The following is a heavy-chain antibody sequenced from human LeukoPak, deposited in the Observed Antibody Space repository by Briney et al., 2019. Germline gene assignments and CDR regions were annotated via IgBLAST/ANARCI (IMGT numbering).Heavy chain of an antibody. J-gene: IGHJ4*02. CDR3: ARGKPGMGLLADY. V-gene: IGHV4-39*07. Sequence: ASETLSLTCTVSGVSISSSSYYWGWIRQPPGKGLEWIGSIYYSERTYYNPSLKSRVTISVDTSKNQFSLKLSSVTAADTAVYYCARGKPGMGLLADYWGQGTLVTVSS. CDR1: GVSISSSSYY. D-gene: IGHD2-21*02. CDR2: IYYSERT.